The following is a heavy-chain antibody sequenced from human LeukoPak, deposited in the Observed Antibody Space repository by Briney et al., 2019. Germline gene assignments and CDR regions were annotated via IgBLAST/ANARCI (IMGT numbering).Heavy chain of an antibody. J-gene: IGHJ5*02. CDR1: GFTFSSYG. CDR3: AEDLAAGTTGGDWFDP. V-gene: IGHV3-30*02. D-gene: IGHD1-7*01. CDR2: IRYDGSNK. Sequence: GGSLRLSCAASGFTFSSYGMHWVRQAPDKGLEWVAFIRYDGSNKYYADSVKGRFTISRDNSKNTLYLQMNSLRAEDTAVYYCAEDLAAGTTGGDWFDPWGQGTLVTVSS.